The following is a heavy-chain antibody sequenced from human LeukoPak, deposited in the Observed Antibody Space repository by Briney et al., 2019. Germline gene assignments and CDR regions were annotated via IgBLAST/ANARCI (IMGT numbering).Heavy chain of an antibody. Sequence: PSETLSLTCTVSGGSISSGGYYWSWICQHPGKGLEWIGYIYYSGSTYYNPSLKSRVTLSVDTSKNQFSLKLSSVTAADTAVYYCARDLGPSSGYKGLFDYWGQGTLVTVSS. V-gene: IGHV4-31*03. CDR2: IYYSGST. D-gene: IGHD3-22*01. CDR1: GGSISSGGYY. CDR3: ARDLGPSSGYKGLFDY. J-gene: IGHJ4*02.